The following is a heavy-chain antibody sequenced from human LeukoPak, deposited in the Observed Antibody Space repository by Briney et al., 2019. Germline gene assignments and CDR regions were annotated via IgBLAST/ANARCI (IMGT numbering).Heavy chain of an antibody. CDR3: ARGSGPLFYLDY. CDR1: GFRFSYYY. V-gene: IGHV3-11*04. Sequence: PGGSLRLSCAASGFRFSYYYMNWIRQAPGKGLEWISHISSPGTTISYADSVKGRFTVSRDNAKNSLYLEMNSLRADDTAVYYCARGSGPLFYLDYWGQGTLVTVSS. CDR2: ISSPGTTI. D-gene: IGHD2-15*01. J-gene: IGHJ4*02.